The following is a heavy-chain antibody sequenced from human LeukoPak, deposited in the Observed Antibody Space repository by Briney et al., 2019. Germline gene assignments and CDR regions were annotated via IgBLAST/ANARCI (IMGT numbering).Heavy chain of an antibody. J-gene: IGHJ4*02. V-gene: IGHV3-7*03. CDR2: INQDGSQK. Sequence: PGGSLRLSCAASGFTFGDYWVTWVRQAPGKGPEWVANINQDGSQKNYVDSVKGRFTISRDNAKNSLFLQMNSLRVEDTAVYYCAKRRGSYFDYWGQGTLVTVSS. D-gene: IGHD1-26*01. CDR1: GFTFGDYW. CDR3: AKRRGSYFDY.